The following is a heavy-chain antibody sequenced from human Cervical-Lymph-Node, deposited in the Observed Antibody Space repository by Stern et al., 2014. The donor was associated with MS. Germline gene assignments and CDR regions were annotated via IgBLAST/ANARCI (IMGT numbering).Heavy chain of an antibody. CDR3: ANYRRGSSTSPYFDF. J-gene: IGHJ4*02. D-gene: IGHD2-15*01. Sequence: VQLVESGPGLVKPSETLSLTCTVSGGSISSSSYYWGWIRQPPGKGLEWIGTIYYTGNTYYPPSLKIRVPISVDPSKNQFPLTRSSATAADTAVYYCANYRRGSSTSPYFDFWGLGTLVTVSS. CDR2: IYYTGNT. V-gene: IGHV4-39*01. CDR1: GGSISSSSYY.